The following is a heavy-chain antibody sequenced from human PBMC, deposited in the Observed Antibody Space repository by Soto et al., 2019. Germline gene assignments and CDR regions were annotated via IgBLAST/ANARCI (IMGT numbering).Heavy chain of an antibody. CDR3: ARVGYSGSYYFDY. CDR1: GFTFSSYS. Sequence: GGSLRLSCAASGFTFSSYSLNWVRQAPGKGLEWVSYITSSGTTVYYADSVRGRFTISRDNAKNSLYLQMNSLRAEDTAVYYCARVGYSGSYYFDYWGQGTLVTVSS. J-gene: IGHJ4*02. CDR2: ITSSGTTV. V-gene: IGHV3-48*01. D-gene: IGHD1-26*01.